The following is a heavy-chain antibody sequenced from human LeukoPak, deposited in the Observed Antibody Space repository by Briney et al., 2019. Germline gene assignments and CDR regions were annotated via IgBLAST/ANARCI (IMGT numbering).Heavy chain of an antibody. CDR2: ISSSSSYI. V-gene: IGHV3-21*01. J-gene: IGHJ4*02. CDR1: GFTFSSYS. Sequence: PGGSLRLSCAASGFTFSSYSMNWVRQAPGKGLEWVSSISSSSSYIYYADSVKGRFTISRDNAKNSLYLQMNSLRAEDTAVYYCARRSRYYDYVWGSSRRGYWGQGTLVTVSS. D-gene: IGHD3-16*01. CDR3: ARRSRYYDYVWGSSRRGY.